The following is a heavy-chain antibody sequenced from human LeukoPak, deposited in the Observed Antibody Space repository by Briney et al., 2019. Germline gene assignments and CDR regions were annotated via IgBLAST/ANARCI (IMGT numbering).Heavy chain of an antibody. CDR2: INPNSGGT. CDR3: ARDLPPDNSAANFDY. V-gene: IGHV1-2*02. CDR1: GYTFTGCY. D-gene: IGHD2-2*01. J-gene: IGHJ4*02. Sequence: ASVKVSCKASGYTFTGCYMHWVRQAPGQGLEWMGWINPNSGGTNYAQKFQGRVTMTRDTSISTAYMELSRLRSDDTAVYYCARDLPPDNSAANFDYWGQGTLVTVSS.